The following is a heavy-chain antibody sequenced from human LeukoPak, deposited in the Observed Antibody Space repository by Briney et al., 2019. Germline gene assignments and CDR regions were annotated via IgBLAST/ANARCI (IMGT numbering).Heavy chain of an antibody. CDR3: TKDDYGEIWFDP. V-gene: IGHV3-23*01. J-gene: IGHJ5*02. CDR1: RFTFSIYA. CDR2: ISSSGVNT. Sequence: PGGSLRLSCAASRFTFSIYAMNWVRQAPGKGPEWVSGISSSGVNTYYADSVEGRFTISRDNSKNTLYLQMNSLRVEDTAIYYCTKDDYGEIWFDPWGQGTLVTVSS. D-gene: IGHD4-17*01.